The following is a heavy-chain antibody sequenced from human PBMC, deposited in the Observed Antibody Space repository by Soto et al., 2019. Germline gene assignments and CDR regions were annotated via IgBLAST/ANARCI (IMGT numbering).Heavy chain of an antibody. CDR2: INPNSGGT. J-gene: IGHJ6*02. CDR1: GYTFTGYY. Sequence: ASVKVSCKASGYTFTGYYMHWVRQAPGQGLEWMGWINPNSGGTNYAQKFQGRVTMTRDTPISTAYMELSRLRSDDTAVYYCARGNMVVAATLYYYYGMDVWGQGTTVTVSS. D-gene: IGHD2-15*01. CDR3: ARGNMVVAATLYYYYGMDV. V-gene: IGHV1-2*02.